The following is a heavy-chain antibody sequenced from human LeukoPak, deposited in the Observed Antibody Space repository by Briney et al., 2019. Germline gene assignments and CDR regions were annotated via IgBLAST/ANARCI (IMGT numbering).Heavy chain of an antibody. D-gene: IGHD6-19*01. J-gene: IGHJ4*02. V-gene: IGHV4-59*12. CDR1: GGSISSYY. CDR2: IYYSGST. CDR3: AREAVSGPFEY. Sequence: PSETLSLTCTVPGGSISSYYWSWIRQPPGKGLEWIGYIYYSGSTNYNPSLKSRVTISLDTSKNHFSLKLTSVTAADTAVYYCAREAVSGPFEYWGQGTLVTVSS.